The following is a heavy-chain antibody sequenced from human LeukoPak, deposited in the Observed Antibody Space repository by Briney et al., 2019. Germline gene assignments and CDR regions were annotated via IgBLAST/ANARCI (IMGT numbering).Heavy chain of an antibody. CDR3: ARGGYDSSGYFVPNFDY. Sequence: SETLSLTCTVSGGSISSGDYYWSWIRQPPGKGLEWIGYIYYSGSTYYNPSLKTRVTISLDTSRNQFSLKLSSVTAADTAVYYCARGGYDSSGYFVPNFDYWGQGTLVTVSS. V-gene: IGHV4-30-4*01. CDR2: IYYSGST. D-gene: IGHD3-22*01. CDR1: GGSISSGDYY. J-gene: IGHJ4*02.